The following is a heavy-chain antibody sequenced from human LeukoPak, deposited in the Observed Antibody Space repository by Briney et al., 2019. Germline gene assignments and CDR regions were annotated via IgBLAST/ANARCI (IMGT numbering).Heavy chain of an antibody. V-gene: IGHV3-66*01. CDR2: IYTGGNT. CDR3: ARDGRRGPDCNGGGCYFVPGQ. Sequence: GGSLRLSCAASGSTVSGNYMSWVRQAPGRGLEWVSVIYTGGNTYYADSVKGRFTISRDSSKNTLYLQMNSLRGEDTAVYYCARDGRRGPDCNGGGCYFVPGQWGQGTVVTVSS. J-gene: IGHJ4*02. D-gene: IGHD2-15*01. CDR1: GSTVSGNY.